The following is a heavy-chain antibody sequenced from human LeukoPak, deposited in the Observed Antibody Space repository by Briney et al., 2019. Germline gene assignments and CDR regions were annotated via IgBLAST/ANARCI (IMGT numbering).Heavy chain of an antibody. CDR2: ISSSSSYI. Sequence: GGSLRLSCAASGFTFSSYSMNWVRQAPGKGLEWVSSISSSSSYIYYADSVKGRFTISRDNAKNSLYLQMNSLRAEDTAVYYCARNPGPGSLERRHFDYWGQGTLVTVSS. CDR3: ARNPGPGSLERRHFDY. D-gene: IGHD1-1*01. J-gene: IGHJ4*02. CDR1: GFTFSSYS. V-gene: IGHV3-21*01.